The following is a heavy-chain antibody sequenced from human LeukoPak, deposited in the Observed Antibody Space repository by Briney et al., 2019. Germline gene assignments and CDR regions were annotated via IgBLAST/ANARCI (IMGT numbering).Heavy chain of an antibody. Sequence: ASVKVSCKASGYTFTGYYMHWVRQAPGQGLEWMGWINPNSGGTNYAQKFQGRVTMTRDTSISTAYLELSRLRSDDTAVYYWARASRELLTGFDYWGQGTLVTASS. CDR2: INPNSGGT. J-gene: IGHJ4*02. V-gene: IGHV1-2*02. CDR1: GYTFTGYY. D-gene: IGHD1-26*01. CDR3: ARASRELLTGFDY.